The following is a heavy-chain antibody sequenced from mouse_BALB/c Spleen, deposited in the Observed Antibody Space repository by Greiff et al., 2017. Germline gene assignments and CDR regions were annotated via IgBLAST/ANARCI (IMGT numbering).Heavy chain of an antibody. CDR2: ISDGGSYT. CDR3: ARDRTMITTGAMDY. V-gene: IGHV5-4*02. CDR1: GFTFSDYY. Sequence: EVKLMESGGGLVKPGGSLKLSCAASGFTFSDYYMYWVRQTPEKRLEWVATISDGGSYTYYPDSVKGRFTISRDNAKNNLYLQMSSLKSEDTAMYYCARDRTMITTGAMDYWGQGTSVTVSS. J-gene: IGHJ4*01. D-gene: IGHD2-4*01.